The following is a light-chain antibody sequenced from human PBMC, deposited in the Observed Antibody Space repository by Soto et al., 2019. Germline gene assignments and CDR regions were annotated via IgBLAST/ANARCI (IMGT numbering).Light chain of an antibody. Sequence: EVVLTQSPGTVSLSPGERVTLSCRASQSVISNYLAWFQQRPGQAPRLLIYAASSRATGIPDRFSGSGSGTDFTLSISRLEPEDLAVYYCQQHGSSLTWTFGQGTKVEIK. J-gene: IGKJ1*01. CDR1: QSVISNY. CDR3: QQHGSSLTWT. CDR2: AAS. V-gene: IGKV3-20*01.